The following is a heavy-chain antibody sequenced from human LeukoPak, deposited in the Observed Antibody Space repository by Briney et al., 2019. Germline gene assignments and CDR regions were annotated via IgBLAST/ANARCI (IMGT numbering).Heavy chain of an antibody. V-gene: IGHV3-23*01. CDR2: ISSNGATT. J-gene: IGHJ4*02. D-gene: IGHD6-13*01. CDR3: AKGRIAAAGDFDY. CDR1: RFTFSSYV. Sequence: GGSLRLSCAASRFTFSSYVMSWVRQAPGKGLEWVSAISSNGATTYNADSVKGRFTMSRDNSKNTLYLQMNSLRAEDTAVYYCAKGRIAAAGDFDYWGQGTLSPSPQ.